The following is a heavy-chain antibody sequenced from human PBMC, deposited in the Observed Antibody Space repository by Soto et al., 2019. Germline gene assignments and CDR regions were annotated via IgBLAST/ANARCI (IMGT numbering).Heavy chain of an antibody. CDR1: GYTFIDYY. CDR2: SNPDSGGT. V-gene: IGHV1-2*02. D-gene: IGHD3-10*01. Sequence: QVHLVQSGAEVKKPGASVMVSCKTYGYTFIDYYIHWIRQAPGQGLEWMGWSNPDSGGTISAQKFQGRVPLTRDTSIDTAYMEVTRLISDDTAVYYCARAKSRRSGSAKVQFDFWGQGTLITVSS. CDR3: ARAKSRRSGSAKVQFDF. J-gene: IGHJ4*02.